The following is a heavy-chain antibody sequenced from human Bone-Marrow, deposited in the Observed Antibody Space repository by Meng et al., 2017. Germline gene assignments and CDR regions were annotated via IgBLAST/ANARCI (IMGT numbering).Heavy chain of an antibody. CDR2: IGTAGDT. CDR1: GFTFSSYD. CDR3: AKDTWHYGDYLDAAFDI. D-gene: IGHD4-17*01. Sequence: GESLKISCAASGFTFSSYDMHWVRQATGKGLEWVSAIGTAGDTYYPGSVKGRFTISRENAKNSLYLQMNSLRAGDTALYYCAKDTWHYGDYLDAAFDIWGQGTMVTVSS. V-gene: IGHV3-13*01. J-gene: IGHJ3*02.